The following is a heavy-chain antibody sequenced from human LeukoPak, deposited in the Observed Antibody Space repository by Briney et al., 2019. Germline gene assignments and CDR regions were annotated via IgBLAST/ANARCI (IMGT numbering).Heavy chain of an antibody. CDR1: GGSISSVGYA. CDR2: IYHSGST. CDR3: ARGRYFDPSPAWYFDL. J-gene: IGHJ2*01. V-gene: IGHV4-30-2*01. Sequence: NPSQTLSLTSAVAGGSISSVGYAWSSIRQPPEKSLEWIVYIYHSGSTYYNPSLKSRATISVDRSKTQFSLKLSSVTAADTAVYYCARGRYFDPSPAWYFDLWGRGTLVTVSS. D-gene: IGHD3-9*01.